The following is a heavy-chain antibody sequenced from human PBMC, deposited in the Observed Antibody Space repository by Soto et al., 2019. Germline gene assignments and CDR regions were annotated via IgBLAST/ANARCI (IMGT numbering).Heavy chain of an antibody. D-gene: IGHD3-22*01. Sequence: GGSLILSCSTSGFTFGDYGMTWFRQAPGKGLEWVGRIKGKTYGKTTEYAAPVKGRFTISRDDSKNTLYLQMNSLKTEDTAVYYCTAATYYYDSSGFDIWGQGTMVTVSS. V-gene: IGHV3-15*01. CDR2: IKGKTYGKTT. CDR1: GFTFGDYG. J-gene: IGHJ3*02. CDR3: TAATYYYDSSGFDI.